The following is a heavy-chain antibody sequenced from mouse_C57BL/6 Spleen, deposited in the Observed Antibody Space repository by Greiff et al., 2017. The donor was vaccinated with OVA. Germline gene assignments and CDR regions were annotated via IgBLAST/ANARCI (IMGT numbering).Heavy chain of an antibody. D-gene: IGHD1-1*01. J-gene: IGHJ1*03. CDR1: GFSLTSYG. CDR3: ARRDYGSRGYFDV. Sequence: VQLVESGPGLVQPSQSLSITCTVSGFSLTSYGVHWVRQSPGKGLEWLGVIWSGGSTDYNAAFISRLSISKDNSKSQVFFKMNSLQADDTAIYYCARRDYGSRGYFDVWGTGTTVTVSS. V-gene: IGHV2-2*01. CDR2: IWSGGST.